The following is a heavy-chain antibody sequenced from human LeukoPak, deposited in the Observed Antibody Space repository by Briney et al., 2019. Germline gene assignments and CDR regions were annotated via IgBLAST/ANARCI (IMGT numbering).Heavy chain of an antibody. CDR2: ISGSGGST. Sequence: GGSLTLSCAASRVTFNSYSMSWLRQAPGKGLEWVSAISGSGGSTYYADSVKGRFTISRDNFKSTLSLQKKRVRAKDTAVYYCAKAVVPSTDDVYCWGQGTLVTVSS. D-gene: IGHD3-10*01. J-gene: IGHJ4*02. CDR3: AKAVVPSTDDVYC. CDR1: RVTFNSYS. V-gene: IGHV3-23*01.